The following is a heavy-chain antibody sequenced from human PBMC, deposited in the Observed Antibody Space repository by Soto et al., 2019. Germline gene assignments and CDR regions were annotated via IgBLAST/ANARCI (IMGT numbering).Heavy chain of an antibody. J-gene: IGHJ6*02. Sequence: GGSLRLSCAASGFTFSNAWMNWVRQAPGKGLEWVGRIKSKTDGGTTDYAAPVKGRFTISRDDSKNTLYLQMNSLKTEDTAVYYCTTVNSGSHNLPSYYYGMDVWGQGTTVTVS. D-gene: IGHD1-26*01. CDR2: IKSKTDGGTT. CDR3: TTVNSGSHNLPSYYYGMDV. CDR1: GFTFSNAW. V-gene: IGHV3-15*07.